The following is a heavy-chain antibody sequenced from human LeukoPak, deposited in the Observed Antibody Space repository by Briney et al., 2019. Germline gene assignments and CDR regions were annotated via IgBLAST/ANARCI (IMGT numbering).Heavy chain of an antibody. J-gene: IGHJ4*02. Sequence: SETLSLTCAVYGGSFSGYYWSWIRQPPGKGLEWMGEINHSGSTNYNPSLKSRVTISVDTSKNQFSLKLSSVTAADTAVYYCARARVTTVTTGSPFDYWGQGTLVTVSS. CDR2: INHSGST. D-gene: IGHD4-17*01. CDR3: ARARVTTVTTGSPFDY. V-gene: IGHV4-34*01. CDR1: GGSFSGYY.